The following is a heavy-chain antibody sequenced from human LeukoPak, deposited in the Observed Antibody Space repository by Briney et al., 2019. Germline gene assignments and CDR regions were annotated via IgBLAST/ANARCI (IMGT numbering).Heavy chain of an antibody. J-gene: IGHJ6*02. CDR3: AKDKGWGYSAYDCYGMDV. Sequence: PGGSLRLSCATSGFTFNNFAMTWVRQAPGKGLEWVSAISGSGSSTYYADSVKGRFTISRDNSKNTLYLQMNSLRAEDTAVYYCAKDKGWGYSAYDCYGMDVWGQGTTVTVSS. V-gene: IGHV3-23*01. CDR2: ISGSGSST. CDR1: GFTFNNFA. D-gene: IGHD1-26*01.